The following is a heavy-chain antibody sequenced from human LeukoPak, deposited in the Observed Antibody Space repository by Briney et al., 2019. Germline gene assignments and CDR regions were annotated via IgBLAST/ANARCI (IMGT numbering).Heavy chain of an antibody. D-gene: IGHD7-27*01. CDR3: ARAPSDWGQDYFDY. V-gene: IGHV4-61*08. CDR2: IYYSGST. J-gene: IGHJ4*02. CDR1: GGSISSGDYY. Sequence: PSQTLSLTCTVSGGSISSGDYYWSWIRQPPGKGLEWIGYIYYSGSTNYNSSLKSRVTISVDTSKNQFSLKLSSVTAADTAVYYCARAPSDWGQDYFDYWGQGTLVTVSS.